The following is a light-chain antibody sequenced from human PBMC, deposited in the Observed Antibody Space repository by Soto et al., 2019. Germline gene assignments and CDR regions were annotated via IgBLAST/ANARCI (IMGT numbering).Light chain of an antibody. CDR3: QSYDDSLSVHYV. J-gene: IGLJ1*01. CDR2: GNT. V-gene: IGLV1-40*01. CDR1: SSNIGSIYY. Sequence: QSVLTQPPSVSGAPGQRVTISCTGNSSNIGSIYYLQWYHQLPGTAPKLLIHGNTDRPSGVPDLFSGSKSGTSASLAISGLQADDEADYYCQSYDDSLSVHYVFGTGTKVTVL.